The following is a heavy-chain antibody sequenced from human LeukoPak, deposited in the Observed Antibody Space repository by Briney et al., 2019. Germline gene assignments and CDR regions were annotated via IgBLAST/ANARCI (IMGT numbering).Heavy chain of an antibody. CDR1: GYTFTSYG. D-gene: IGHD3-10*01. Sequence: ASVKVSCKASGYTFTSYGISWVRQAPGQGLEWMGWISAYNGNTNYAQKLQGRVTMTTDTSTSTAYMELRSLRSDDTAVYYCARDYGSGSYSVWFDPWGQGTLVTVSS. V-gene: IGHV1-18*01. CDR3: ARDYGSGSYSVWFDP. CDR2: ISAYNGNT. J-gene: IGHJ5*02.